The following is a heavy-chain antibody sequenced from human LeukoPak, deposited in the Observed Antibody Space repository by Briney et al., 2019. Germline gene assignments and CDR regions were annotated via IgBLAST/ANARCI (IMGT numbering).Heavy chain of an antibody. Sequence: ASLKVSCKASGYTFTSYGISWVRQAPGQGLEWMGWISAYSGNTNYAQKLQGRVTMTTDTSTSTAYMELRSLRSDDTAVYYCARAPYCSGGSCPPPDWFDPWGQGTLVTVSS. CDR1: GYTFTSYG. J-gene: IGHJ5*02. CDR2: ISAYSGNT. V-gene: IGHV1-18*04. CDR3: ARAPYCSGGSCPPPDWFDP. D-gene: IGHD2-15*01.